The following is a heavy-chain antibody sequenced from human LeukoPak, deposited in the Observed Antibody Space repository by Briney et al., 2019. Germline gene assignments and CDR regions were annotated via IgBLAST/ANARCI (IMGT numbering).Heavy chain of an antibody. CDR1: GFTFSSYA. CDR2: IKGDGSTT. CDR3: ARAWSPDY. J-gene: IGHJ4*02. Sequence: PGGSLRLSCAASGFTFSSYAMSWVRQAPGKGLVWVSSIKGDGSTTSYADSVKGRFTISRDNAKNTLYLQMNSLRAEDTAVYYCARAWSPDYWGQGTLATVSS. V-gene: IGHV3-74*01. D-gene: IGHD2-15*01.